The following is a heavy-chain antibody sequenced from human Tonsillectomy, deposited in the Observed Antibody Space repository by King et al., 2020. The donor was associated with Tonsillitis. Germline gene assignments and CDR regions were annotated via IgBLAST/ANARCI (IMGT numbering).Heavy chain of an antibody. CDR2: IRYDGSNK. Sequence: VQLVESGGGVVQPGGSLRLSCAVSGFTFTSYGMHWVRQAPGKGLELVAFIRYDGSNKYYVDSAKGRFTISRDNSKNTLYLQMNSLRVEDTALYYCAKDLWVKQQLGSHPDYWGQGTLVTVSS. V-gene: IGHV3-30*02. J-gene: IGHJ4*02. D-gene: IGHD6-13*01. CDR1: GFTFTSYG. CDR3: AKDLWVKQQLGSHPDY.